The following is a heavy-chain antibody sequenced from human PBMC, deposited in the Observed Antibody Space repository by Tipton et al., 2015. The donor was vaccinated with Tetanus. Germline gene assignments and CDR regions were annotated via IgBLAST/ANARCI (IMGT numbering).Heavy chain of an antibody. CDR2: FSPIFRRP. J-gene: IGHJ3*01. Sequence: QSGAEVKKPGSSVKVSCKSSGGTFSNYVFNWVRQAPGQGLEWMGGFSPIFRRPNYAQKFQGRVTISADESTSTAYMELRSLTSADTAIYYCAREAINSEDRRAFDVWGQGTVVTVSS. CDR1: GGTFSNYV. D-gene: IGHD3-22*01. V-gene: IGHV1-69*01. CDR3: AREAINSEDRRAFDV.